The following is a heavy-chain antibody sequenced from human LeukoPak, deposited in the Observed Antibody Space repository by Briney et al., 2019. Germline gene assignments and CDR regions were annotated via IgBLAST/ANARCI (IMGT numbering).Heavy chain of an antibody. CDR3: ARARDGRYYSGGSCYSFWYYYYYYMDV. V-gene: IGHV3-21*01. Sequence: GGSLRLSCAASGFTFSSYSMNWVRQAPGKGLEWVSSISSSSSYIYYADSVKGRFTISRDNAKNSLYLQMNSLRAEDTAVYYCARARDGRYYSGGSCYSFWYYYYYYMDVWGKGTTVTVSS. CDR1: GFTFSSYS. J-gene: IGHJ6*03. D-gene: IGHD2-15*01. CDR2: ISSSSSYI.